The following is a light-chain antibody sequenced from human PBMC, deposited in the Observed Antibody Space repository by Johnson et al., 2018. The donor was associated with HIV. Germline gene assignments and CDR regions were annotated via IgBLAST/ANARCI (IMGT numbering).Light chain of an antibody. CDR1: SSNIGTNF. CDR3: ASWDRSLTVGTV. V-gene: IGLV1-51*02. J-gene: IGLJ1*01. CDR2: ENN. Sequence: VLPQPPSVSAAPGQKVTISCSGSSSNIGTNFVSWYQQFPGAAPKLLIYENNKRPSGIPDRFSGSKSGTSATLDITGLQTGDEADYYCASWDRSLTVGTVFGPGTRVTVL.